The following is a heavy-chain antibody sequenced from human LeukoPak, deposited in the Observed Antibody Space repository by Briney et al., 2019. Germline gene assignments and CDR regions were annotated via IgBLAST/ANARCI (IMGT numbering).Heavy chain of an antibody. J-gene: IGHJ4*02. D-gene: IGHD2-15*01. CDR2: INHSGST. V-gene: IGHV4-34*01. Sequence: PSETLSLTCAVCGGSFSGYYWRGIRRPPGEGVVGIGEINHSGSTNYNPPLKRRVTILVDTPKNQFFLQQSSVAAAGHAVVYCWRGVSATAYYFDLWGQGTLVTVSS. CDR3: WRGVSATAYYFDL. CDR1: GGSFSGYY.